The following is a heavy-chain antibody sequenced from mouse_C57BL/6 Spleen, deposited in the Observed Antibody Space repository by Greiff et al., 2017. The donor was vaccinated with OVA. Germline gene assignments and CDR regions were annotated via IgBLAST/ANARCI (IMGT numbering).Heavy chain of an antibody. CDR2: IDPGDGDT. CDR3: TTVGDYGSTNDFDY. J-gene: IGHJ2*01. D-gene: IGHD1-1*01. V-gene: IGHV14-1*01. Sequence: VQLQQSGAELVKPGASVKLSCTASGFTFTDYYMHWVKQSPEQGLEWIGRIDPGDGDTNYAQKFQGRATMTADKSSTTAYVQRSSLTSEDTAVYYCTTVGDYGSTNDFDYWGQGTTLTVSS. CDR1: GFTFTDYY.